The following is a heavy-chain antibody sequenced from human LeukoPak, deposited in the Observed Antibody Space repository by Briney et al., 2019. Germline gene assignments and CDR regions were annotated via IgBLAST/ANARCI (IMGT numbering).Heavy chain of an antibody. J-gene: IGHJ5*02. D-gene: IGHD3-22*01. CDR1: GGSISSYY. CDR3: ARGKGGGYYPLNWFDP. Sequence: SETLSLTCTVSGGSISSYYWSWIRQPPGKGLEWIGYIYYSGSTNYNPSLKSRVTISVDTSKNQFSLKLSSVTAADTAVYYCARGKGGGYYPLNWFDPWGQGTLVTVSS. CDR2: IYYSGST. V-gene: IGHV4-59*12.